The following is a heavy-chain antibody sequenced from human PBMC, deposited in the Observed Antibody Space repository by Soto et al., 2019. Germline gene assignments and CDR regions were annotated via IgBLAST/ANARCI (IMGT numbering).Heavy chain of an antibody. CDR3: ASGWGSILDY. J-gene: IGHJ4*02. CDR2: INHSGST. Sequence: QVQLQQWGAGLLKPSETLSLTCAVYGGSFSGYYWSWIRQPPGKGLEWIGEINHSGSTNYNPSPNSPVAISVGASKIQFSLQLSSGPAADTAVYYCASGWGSILDYWGQGTLVTVSS. D-gene: IGHD7-27*01. CDR1: GGSFSGYY. V-gene: IGHV4-34*01.